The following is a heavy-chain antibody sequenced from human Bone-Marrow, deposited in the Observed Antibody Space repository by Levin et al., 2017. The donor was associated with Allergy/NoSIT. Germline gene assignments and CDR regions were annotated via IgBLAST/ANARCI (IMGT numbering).Heavy chain of an antibody. Sequence: GGSLRLSCAASGFTFDDYAMHWVRQTPRKGPEWVSGISWNSRIIGYADSVKGRFTISRDNAKNSLYLQMNSLRPDDTALYYCAKDMTTAPNDAFDIWGQGTTVTVSS. CDR3: AKDMTTAPNDAFDI. D-gene: IGHD4-17*01. CDR2: ISWNSRII. V-gene: IGHV3-9*01. J-gene: IGHJ3*02. CDR1: GFTFDDYA.